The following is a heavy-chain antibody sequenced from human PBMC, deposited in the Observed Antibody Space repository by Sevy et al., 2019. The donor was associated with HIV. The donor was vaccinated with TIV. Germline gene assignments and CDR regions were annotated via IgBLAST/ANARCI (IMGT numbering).Heavy chain of an antibody. V-gene: IGHV3-21*01. J-gene: IGHJ4*02. Sequence: GGSLRLSCAASGFTLSSYSMNWVRQAPGKGLEWVSSISSSSSYIYYADSVKGRFTISRDNAKNSLYLQMNSLRAEDTAVYYCASPLDTAMVTGYWGQGTLVTVSS. CDR2: ISSSSSYI. CDR1: GFTLSSYS. D-gene: IGHD5-18*01. CDR3: ASPLDTAMVTGY.